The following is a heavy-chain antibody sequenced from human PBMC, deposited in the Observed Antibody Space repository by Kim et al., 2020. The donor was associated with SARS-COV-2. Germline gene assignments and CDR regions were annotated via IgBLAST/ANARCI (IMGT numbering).Heavy chain of an antibody. CDR1: GGSISSSSYY. J-gene: IGHJ3*02. Sequence: SETLSLTCTVSGGSISSSSYYWGWIRQPPGKGLEWIGSIYYSGSTYYNPSLKSRVTISVDTSKNQFSLKLSSVTAADTAVYYCARLIPPAYYDFWSGYYGAFDIWGQGTMVTVSS. CDR3: ARLIPPAYYDFWSGYYGAFDI. V-gene: IGHV4-39*01. CDR2: IYYSGST. D-gene: IGHD3-3*01.